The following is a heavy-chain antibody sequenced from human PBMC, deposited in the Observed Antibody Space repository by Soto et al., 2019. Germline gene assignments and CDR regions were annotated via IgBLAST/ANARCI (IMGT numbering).Heavy chain of an antibody. J-gene: IGHJ6*02. V-gene: IGHV4-34*01. Sequence: SETLSLTCAVYGESFSGYYWSWIRQPPGKGLKRIGEINHSGSTKYNAALKRLVTISVDTSKNQFSLMLSSVTAADMAVYYCACVFFYGSGSYIYYYHYYGMDVWGQGTTVTVSS. CDR2: INHSGST. D-gene: IGHD3-10*01. CDR3: ACVFFYGSGSYIYYYHYYGMDV. CDR1: GESFSGYY.